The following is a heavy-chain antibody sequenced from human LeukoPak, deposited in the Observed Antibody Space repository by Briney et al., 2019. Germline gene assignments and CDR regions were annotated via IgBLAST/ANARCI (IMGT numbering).Heavy chain of an antibody. Sequence: GGSLRLSCAASGLTFSKHAMSWVRQAPGKGLVWVSHINSDGSSTSYADSVKGRFTISRDNAKNTLYLQMNSLRAEDTAVYYCATEMAAMVYWGQGTLVTVSS. D-gene: IGHD5-24*01. CDR1: GLTFSKHA. CDR3: ATEMAAMVY. CDR2: INSDGSST. J-gene: IGHJ4*02. V-gene: IGHV3-74*01.